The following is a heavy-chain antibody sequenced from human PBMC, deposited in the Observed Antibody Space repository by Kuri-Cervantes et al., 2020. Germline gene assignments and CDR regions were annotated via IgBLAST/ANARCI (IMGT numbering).Heavy chain of an antibody. J-gene: IGHJ3*02. D-gene: IGHD4-17*01. Sequence: SVKVSCKASGGTFSSYTISWVRQAPGQGLEWMGGIIPIFGTANYVQKFQGRVTIIADKSTSTAYMEVSSLRSEDTAVYYCARGVPLYGDYVGAFDIWGQGTMVTVSS. V-gene: IGHV1-69*06. CDR1: GGTFSSYT. CDR3: ARGVPLYGDYVGAFDI. CDR2: IIPIFGTA.